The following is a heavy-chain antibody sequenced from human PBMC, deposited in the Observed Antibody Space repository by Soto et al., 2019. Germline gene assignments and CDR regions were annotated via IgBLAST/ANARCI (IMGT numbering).Heavy chain of an antibody. Sequence: ASVKVSCKASGYTFTSYDINWVRQATGQGLEWMGWMNPNSGNTGYAQKFQGRVTMTRNTSISTAYMELSSLRSEDTAVYYCARGVVPRRTMVRGVTKGSWFDPWGQGTLVTVSS. V-gene: IGHV1-8*01. J-gene: IGHJ5*02. CDR3: ARGVVPRRTMVRGVTKGSWFDP. CDR1: GYTFTSYD. D-gene: IGHD3-10*01. CDR2: MNPNSGNT.